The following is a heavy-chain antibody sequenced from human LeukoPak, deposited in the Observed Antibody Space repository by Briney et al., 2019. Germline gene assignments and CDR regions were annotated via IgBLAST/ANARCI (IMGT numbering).Heavy chain of an antibody. Sequence: SETLSLTCAVYGGSFSDYYWSWIRQPPGKGLEWIGEVNHSGSTNYNPSLKSRVTISVDTSKNQFSLKLSSVTAADTAVYFCARGERGYTYGYLWNELPYYFDYWGQGALVTVSS. CDR1: GGSFSDYY. D-gene: IGHD5-18*01. CDR3: ARGERGYTYGYLWNELPYYFDY. CDR2: VNHSGST. J-gene: IGHJ4*02. V-gene: IGHV4-34*01.